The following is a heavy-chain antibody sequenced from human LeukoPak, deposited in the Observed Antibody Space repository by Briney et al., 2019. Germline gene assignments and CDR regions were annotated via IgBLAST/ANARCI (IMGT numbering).Heavy chain of an antibody. V-gene: IGHV5-51*01. CDR1: GSPFTSYW. Sequence: GEPLETSCQGSGSPFTSYWSAWVRQLHGKGLEWMGIIYPGDTDTRYSPSFQGQVTISADKSISTAYLQWSSLKASDTAMYYCASGQQWPDYWGQGTLVTVSS. D-gene: IGHD6-19*01. J-gene: IGHJ4*02. CDR3: ASGQQWPDY. CDR2: IYPGDTDT.